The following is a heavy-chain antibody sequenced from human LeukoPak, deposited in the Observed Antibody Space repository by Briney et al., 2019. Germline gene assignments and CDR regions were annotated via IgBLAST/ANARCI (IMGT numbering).Heavy chain of an antibody. CDR2: ISGSGGST. CDR1: GFTFSSYA. D-gene: IGHD3-10*01. J-gene: IGHJ4*02. Sequence: GGSLRLSCAASGFTFSSYAMSWVRQAPGKGLEWVSAISGSGGSTYYADSVKGRFTISRDNSKTTLYLQMNSLRAEDTAVYYCAKGGLRGVMNYWGQGTLVTVSS. CDR3: AKGGLRGVMNY. V-gene: IGHV3-23*01.